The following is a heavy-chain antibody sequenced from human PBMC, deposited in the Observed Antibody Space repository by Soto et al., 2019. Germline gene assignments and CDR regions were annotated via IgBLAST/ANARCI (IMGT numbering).Heavy chain of an antibody. V-gene: IGHV3-48*01. J-gene: IGHJ4*02. CDR1: GFTFSIYS. Sequence: EVQLVESGGGLVQPGGCLRLSCAASGFTFSIYSMNWVRQAPGKGLEWVSYISTSSSTIYYADSVKGRFTISRDNAKNSLYLQMNSLRAEVTAVYYCARGYYGDYVSDYWGQGTPVTVSS. CDR2: ISTSSSTI. CDR3: ARGYYGDYVSDY. D-gene: IGHD4-17*01.